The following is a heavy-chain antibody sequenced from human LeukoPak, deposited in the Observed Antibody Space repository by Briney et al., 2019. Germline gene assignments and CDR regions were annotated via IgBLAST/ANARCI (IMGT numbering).Heavy chain of an antibody. CDR3: ARDRRGVGAIYYCGGDCFGE. V-gene: IGHV3-48*02. D-gene: IGHD2-21*02. Sequence: GGSLRLSCVVSGFTFSSYSMNWVRQAPGKGLEWIAYISTSSSSIYYAESVKGRFSISRDNAKNSLYLQMNSLRDEDTAVYFCARDRRGVGAIYYCGGDCFGEWGQGTTVTVSS. J-gene: IGHJ6*02. CDR1: GFTFSSYS. CDR2: ISTSSSSI.